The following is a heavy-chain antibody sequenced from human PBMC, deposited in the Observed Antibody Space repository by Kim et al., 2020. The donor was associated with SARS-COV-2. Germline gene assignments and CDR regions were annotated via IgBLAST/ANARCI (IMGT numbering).Heavy chain of an antibody. Sequence: NSPQKLTGRVTMTTDTSTNTAYMELRSLRADDTAVYYCARVFGSGNWFDPWGQGTRVTVSS. V-gene: IGHV1-18*01. J-gene: IGHJ5*02. D-gene: IGHD3-10*01. CDR3: ARVFGSGNWFDP.